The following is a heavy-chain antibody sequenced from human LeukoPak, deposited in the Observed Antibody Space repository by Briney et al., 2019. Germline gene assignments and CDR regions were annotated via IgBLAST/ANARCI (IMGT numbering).Heavy chain of an antibody. V-gene: IGHV3-9*01. D-gene: IGHD6-13*01. Sequence: GRSLRLSCAASGFTFDDYGMHWVRQAPGQGLEWVSGISWNSGGIGYADSVKGRFTISRDNAKNSLYLQMNSLRADDTALYYCAKAAPTYYYYHMDVWGKGTTVTVSS. CDR1: GFTFDDYG. J-gene: IGHJ6*03. CDR3: AKAAPTYYYYHMDV. CDR2: ISWNSGGI.